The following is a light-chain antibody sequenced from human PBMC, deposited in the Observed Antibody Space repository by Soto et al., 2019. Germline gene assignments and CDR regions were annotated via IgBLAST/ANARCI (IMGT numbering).Light chain of an antibody. V-gene: IGLV1-44*01. CDR2: SNN. CDR1: SSNIGSYT. CDR3: AAWFDSLNAYV. Sequence: QSVLTQPPSASGTPGQRVTIFCSGSSSNIGSYTVNWYQQLPGTAPKLLIYSNNQRPSGVPDRFSGSKSGTSASLAISGLQSEDEADYYCAAWFDSLNAYVFGTGTKLTV. J-gene: IGLJ1*01.